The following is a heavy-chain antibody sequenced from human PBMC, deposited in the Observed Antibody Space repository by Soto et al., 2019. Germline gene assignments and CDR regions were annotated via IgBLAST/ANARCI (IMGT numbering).Heavy chain of an antibody. J-gene: IGHJ4*02. V-gene: IGHV1-3*01. Sequence: KVSCKASGYTFTSYAMHWVRQAPGQRLEWMGWINAGNGNTKYSQKFQGRVTITRDTSASTAYMELSSLRSEDTAVYYCASSSRGSGWNEFDYWGQGTLVTVSS. CDR1: GYTFTSYA. CDR2: INAGNGNT. CDR3: ASSSRGSGWNEFDY. D-gene: IGHD6-19*01.